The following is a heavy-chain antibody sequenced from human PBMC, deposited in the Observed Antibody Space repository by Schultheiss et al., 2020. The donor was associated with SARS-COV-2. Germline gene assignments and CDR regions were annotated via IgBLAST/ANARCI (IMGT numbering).Heavy chain of an antibody. CDR3: ARVGHRFGGIIAPLDY. J-gene: IGHJ4*02. CDR2: ISSSVVTL. Sequence: GGSLRLSCAPSGFTFSSYSMNWVRQAPGKGLEWLSHISSSVVTLYYADSVKGRFTISRDDAKNSLYLQMNSLRAEDTAVYFCARVGHRFGGIIAPLDYWGQGTLVTVSS. D-gene: IGHD3-16*01. CDR1: GFTFSSYS. V-gene: IGHV3-48*04.